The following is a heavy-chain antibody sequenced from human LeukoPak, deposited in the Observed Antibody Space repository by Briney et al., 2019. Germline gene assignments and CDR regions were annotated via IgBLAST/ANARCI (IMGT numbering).Heavy chain of an antibody. Sequence: SETLSLTCAVYGGSFSGYYWSWIRQPPGKGLEWIGEINHSGSTNYNPSLKSRVTISVDTSKNQFSLKLSDVTAADTAVYYCASSDSSSWYVRVVYYVYWGQGTLVTVSS. CDR3: ASSDSSSWYVRVVYYVY. CDR2: INHSGST. V-gene: IGHV4-34*01. J-gene: IGHJ4*02. D-gene: IGHD6-13*01. CDR1: GGSFSGYY.